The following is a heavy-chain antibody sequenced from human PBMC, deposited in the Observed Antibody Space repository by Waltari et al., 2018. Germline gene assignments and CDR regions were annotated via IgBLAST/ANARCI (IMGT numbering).Heavy chain of an antibody. CDR2: ISWNSGTI. CDR1: GFTFDDYA. J-gene: IGHJ4*02. Sequence: EVQLVESGGGLVQPGRSLRLSCAASGFTFDDYAIHWVRQTPGMGRGWVSGISWNSGTIAYADSVKGRFTISRDNAKNSLYLQMNSLRTEDTALYYCVKDINIGGQWLALRGDSWGQGTLVTVSS. V-gene: IGHV3-9*01. CDR3: VKDINIGGQWLALRGDS. D-gene: IGHD6-19*01.